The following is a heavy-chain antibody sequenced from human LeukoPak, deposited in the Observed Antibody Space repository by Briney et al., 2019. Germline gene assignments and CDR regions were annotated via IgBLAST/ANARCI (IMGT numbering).Heavy chain of an antibody. CDR1: GYFFTGYY. CDR3: ARRYCSGGSCLMNY. J-gene: IGHJ4*02. CDR2: INPNSGDT. Sequence: GASVKVSCKASGYFFTGYYIHWVRQAPGQGLEWMGWINPNSGDTKYAQKFQGRVTMTRDTSISTAYMELSRLRSDDTAVYYCARRYCSGGSCLMNYWGQGTLVTVSS. D-gene: IGHD2-15*01. V-gene: IGHV1-2*02.